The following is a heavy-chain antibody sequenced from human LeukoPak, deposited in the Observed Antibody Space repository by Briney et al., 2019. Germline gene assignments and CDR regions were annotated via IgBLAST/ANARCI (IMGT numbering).Heavy chain of an antibody. CDR1: DGSISSSTSY. J-gene: IGHJ3*02. CDR3: ARYPKSYSSGWTAFDI. V-gene: IGHV4-39*01. CDR2: MYYSGIT. D-gene: IGHD6-19*01. Sequence: SETLSLTCTVSDGSISSSTSYWCWIRQSPVKGLEWIGSMYYSGITYYNPSLRSRVTMSVDTSKNQFSLKLSSVTAADTAVYYCARYPKSYSSGWTAFDIWGQGTMVTVSS.